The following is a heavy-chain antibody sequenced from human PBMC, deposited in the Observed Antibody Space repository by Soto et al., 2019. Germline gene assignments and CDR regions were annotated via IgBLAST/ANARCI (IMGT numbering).Heavy chain of an antibody. V-gene: IGHV3-9*01. CDR2: ISWNSGSI. D-gene: IGHD3-3*01. CDR3: AKALPLGTYDFWSGYDRYYYGMDV. J-gene: IGHJ6*02. Sequence: GGSLRLSCAASGFTFDDYAMHWVRQAPGKGLEWVSGISWNSGSIGYADSVKGRFTISRDNAKNSLYLQMNSLRAEDTALYYCAKALPLGTYDFWSGYDRYYYGMDVWGQGTTVPVSS. CDR1: GFTFDDYA.